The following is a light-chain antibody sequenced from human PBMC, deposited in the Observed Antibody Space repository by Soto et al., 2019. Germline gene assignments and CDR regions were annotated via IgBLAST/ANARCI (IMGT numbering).Light chain of an antibody. CDR3: VAWDGSLNGYV. CDR1: ASDIGTNT. V-gene: IGLV1-44*01. CDR2: SND. Sequence: QSVLTQPPSASGTPGQRVSISCSGRASDIGTNTVNWYQQFPGTAPKLLLHSNDQRPSGVPDRFSGSKSGTSASLAISGLQSEDEADYYCVAWDGSLNGYVSGTGTKLTVL. J-gene: IGLJ1*01.